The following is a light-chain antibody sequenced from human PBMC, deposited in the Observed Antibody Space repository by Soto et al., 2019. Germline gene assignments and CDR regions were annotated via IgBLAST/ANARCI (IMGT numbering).Light chain of an antibody. CDR3: CSYTGSRAL. Sequence: QSVLTQPRSVSGSPGQSVTISCTGTSSDVGGYNYVSWYQQHPGKAPKVIIYDVSKRPSGVPDRFSGSKSGNTASLTISGLQAEDEADYYCCSYTGSRALFGGGTKVTVL. V-gene: IGLV2-11*01. CDR2: DVS. J-gene: IGLJ2*01. CDR1: SSDVGGYNY.